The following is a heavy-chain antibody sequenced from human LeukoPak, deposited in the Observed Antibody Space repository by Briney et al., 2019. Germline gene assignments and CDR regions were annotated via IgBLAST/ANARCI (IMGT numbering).Heavy chain of an antibody. D-gene: IGHD1-1*01. J-gene: IGHJ4*02. Sequence: PGGSLRLSCAASGFTVSSNYMSWVRQAPGKALEWVSSITSTGTYIFYGDSVKGRFTISRDNARNSLYLQMNGLRPEDTAVYYCAKDKERSVVGYFDYWGQGTLVTVSS. CDR2: ITSTGTYI. CDR3: AKDKERSVVGYFDY. CDR1: GFTVSSNY. V-gene: IGHV3-21*04.